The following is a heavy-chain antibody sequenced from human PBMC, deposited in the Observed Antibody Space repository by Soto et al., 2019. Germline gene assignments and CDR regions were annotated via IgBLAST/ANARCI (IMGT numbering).Heavy chain of an antibody. CDR2: IYYSGST. CDR1: CGSIISGGYY. J-gene: IGHJ4*02. Sequence: KASETLSLTCTFSCGSIISGGYYWSWIRQHPGKGLEWIGYIYYSGSTYYNPSLKSRVTISVDTSKNQFSLKLSSVTAADTAVYYCARDPAYDSSGYYLRGFDYWGQGTLVTVSS. D-gene: IGHD3-22*01. V-gene: IGHV4-31*02. CDR3: ARDPAYDSSGYYLRGFDY.